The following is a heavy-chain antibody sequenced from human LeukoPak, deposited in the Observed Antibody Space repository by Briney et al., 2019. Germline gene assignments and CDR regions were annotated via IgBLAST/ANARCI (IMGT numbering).Heavy chain of an antibody. CDR1: GFTFSDYY. CDR3: AKGPYPLTTGYFDY. J-gene: IGHJ4*02. CDR2: ISGSGGST. Sequence: GGSLRLSCAASGFTFSDYYIDWVRQAPGKGLEWVSAISGSGGSTYYADSVKGRFTISRDNSKNTLYLQMNSLRAEDTAVYYCAKGPYPLTTGYFDYWGQGTLVTVSS. V-gene: IGHV3-23*01. D-gene: IGHD1-1*01.